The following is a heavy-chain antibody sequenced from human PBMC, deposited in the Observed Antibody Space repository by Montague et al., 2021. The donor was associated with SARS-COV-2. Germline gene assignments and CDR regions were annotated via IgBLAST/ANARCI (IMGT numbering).Heavy chain of an antibody. Sequence: SETLSLTCTVSGGSISSTTYRWGWIRQPPGKGLEWIGSISYSGNTFSNPSLKSRISMSVDTPKSQFYLNLTSVTAADTAVYYCARHDGSSLDSWGQGILVAVSS. D-gene: IGHD6-13*01. CDR3: ARHDGSSLDS. J-gene: IGHJ4*02. CDR2: ISYSGNT. V-gene: IGHV4-39*01. CDR1: GGSISSTTYR.